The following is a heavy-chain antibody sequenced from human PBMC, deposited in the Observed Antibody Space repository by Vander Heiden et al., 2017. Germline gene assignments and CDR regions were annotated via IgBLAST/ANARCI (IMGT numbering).Heavy chain of an antibody. J-gene: IGHJ4*02. CDR2: MYPGDSDT. V-gene: IGHV5-51*01. CDR1: GYSFTTYW. D-gene: IGHD2-8*01. Sequence: EVQLVQSGAEVKKPGESLKISCKGSGYSFTTYWIGWVRQMPGKGLEWMGKMYPGDSDTRYSPSFEGQVTMSADKSSGTAYLQWSSLKASDTAIYYCVRRTGYCNNGVCYFDYWGQGTLVTVSS. CDR3: VRRTGYCNNGVCYFDY.